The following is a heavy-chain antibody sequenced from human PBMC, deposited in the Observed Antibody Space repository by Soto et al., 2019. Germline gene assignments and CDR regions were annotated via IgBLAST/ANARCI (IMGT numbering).Heavy chain of an antibody. D-gene: IGHD2-2*01. V-gene: IGHV1-69*02. CDR1: GGTFSSYT. J-gene: IGHJ6*03. CDR2: IIPILGIA. CDR3: ARVPGVGVVPAALEYYYMDV. Sequence: QVQLVQSGAEVKKPGSSVKVSCKASGGTFSSYTISWVRQAPGQGLEWMGRIIPILGIANYAQKFQGRVTITTDKSTSTAYMELSSLRPEDTAVYYCARVPGVGVVPAALEYYYMDVWGKGTTVTVSS.